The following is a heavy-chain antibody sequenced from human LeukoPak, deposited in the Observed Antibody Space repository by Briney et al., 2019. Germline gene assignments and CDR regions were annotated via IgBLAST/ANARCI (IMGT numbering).Heavy chain of an antibody. CDR3: AREYSSSSGRAFDI. CDR2: ISSSSATI. J-gene: IGHJ3*02. V-gene: IGHV3-48*01. CDR1: GFTFPIYP. D-gene: IGHD6-6*01. Sequence: GGSLRLSCAASGFTFPIYPMNWVRQAPGKGLEWVSYISSSSATIYYADSVKGRFTISRDNAKNSLYLQMNSLRAEDTAVYYCAREYSSSSGRAFDIWGQGTMVTVSS.